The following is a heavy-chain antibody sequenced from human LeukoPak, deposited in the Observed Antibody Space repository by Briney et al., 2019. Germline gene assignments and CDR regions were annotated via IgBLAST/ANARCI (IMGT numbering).Heavy chain of an antibody. D-gene: IGHD2-8*01. Sequence: ASVKVSCKASGYTFTGYYMHWVRQAPGQGLEWMGWINPNSGGTNYAQKFQGRVTMTRDTSISTAYMELSRLRSDDTAVYYCARDSCTNGVCYTPTRLGYRGQGTLVTVSS. CDR3: ARDSCTNGVCYTPTRLGY. CDR2: INPNSGGT. J-gene: IGHJ4*02. CDR1: GYTFTGYY. V-gene: IGHV1-2*02.